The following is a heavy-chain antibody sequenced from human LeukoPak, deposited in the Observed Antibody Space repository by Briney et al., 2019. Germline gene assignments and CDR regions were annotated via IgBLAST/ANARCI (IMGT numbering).Heavy chain of an antibody. CDR2: INHSGST. CDR3: ARGRDYDFWSGYHLSGYFDY. V-gene: IGHV4-34*01. Sequence: SETLSLTCAVYGGSFSGYYWSWIRHPPGKGLEWIGEINHSGSTNYNPSLKSRVTISVDTSKNQFSLKLSSVPAADTAVYYCARGRDYDFWSGYHLSGYFDYWGQGTLVTVSS. CDR1: GGSFSGYY. D-gene: IGHD3-3*01. J-gene: IGHJ4*02.